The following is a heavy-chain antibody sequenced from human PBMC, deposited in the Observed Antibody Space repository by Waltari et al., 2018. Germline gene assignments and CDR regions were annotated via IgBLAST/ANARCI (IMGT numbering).Heavy chain of an antibody. CDR3: ARTSGFFHTGVFFDY. V-gene: IGHV5-51*01. J-gene: IGHJ4*02. CDR2: VYPDDSNT. CDR1: GYGCIGLW. D-gene: IGHD7-27*01. Sequence: VQLVQSGEEVKTPGESLKISCKASGYGCIGLWIGWVRQMPGKGLEWMGIVYPDDSNTRYSPSFQGQVTISVDKSIRTAYLQWSSLKTSDTAMYYCARTSGFFHTGVFFDYWGQGILVTVSS.